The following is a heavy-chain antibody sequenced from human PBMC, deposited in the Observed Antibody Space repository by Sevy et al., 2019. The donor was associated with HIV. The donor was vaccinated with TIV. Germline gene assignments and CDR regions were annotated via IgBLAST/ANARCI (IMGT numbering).Heavy chain of an antibody. Sequence: ASVKVSCKASGGTFSSYAISWVRQAPGQGLEWMGGIIPIFGTANYAQKFQGRVTITADKSTSTAKMELGSLGSEDTAVYYCARSGPLYGYNHDYYYMDVWGKGTTVTVSS. CDR1: GGTFSSYA. V-gene: IGHV1-69*06. D-gene: IGHD6-25*01. J-gene: IGHJ6*03. CDR2: IIPIFGTA. CDR3: ARSGPLYGYNHDYYYMDV.